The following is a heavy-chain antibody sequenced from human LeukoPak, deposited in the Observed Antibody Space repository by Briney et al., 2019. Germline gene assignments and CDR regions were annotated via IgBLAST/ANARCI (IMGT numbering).Heavy chain of an antibody. CDR2: ISPSSTYI. J-gene: IGHJ4*02. CDR1: GFTFSSFK. Sequence: GGSLRLSCAASGFTFSSFKMTWVRQAPGKGLEWVASISPSSTYIYYGDSLKGRDTVSRDNAKSLLFLHMSSLRPDDTAVYYCARDFTGGEYFDSWGQGALVSVSS. D-gene: IGHD3-16*01. CDR3: ARDFTGGEYFDS. V-gene: IGHV3-21*06.